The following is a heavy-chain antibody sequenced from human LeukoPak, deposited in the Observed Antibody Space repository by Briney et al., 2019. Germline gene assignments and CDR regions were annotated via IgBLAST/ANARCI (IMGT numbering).Heavy chain of an antibody. CDR3: ARDLYYDFWSGYEPPNWFDP. J-gene: IGHJ5*02. CDR2: ISAYNGNT. D-gene: IGHD3-3*01. V-gene: IGHV1-18*01. Sequence: GASVKVSCKASGYTFTSNGISWVRQAPGQGLEWMGWISAYNGNTNYAQKLQGRVTMTTDTSTSTAYMELRSLRSDDTAVYYCARDLYYDFWSGYEPPNWFDPWGQGTLVTVSS. CDR1: GYTFTSNG.